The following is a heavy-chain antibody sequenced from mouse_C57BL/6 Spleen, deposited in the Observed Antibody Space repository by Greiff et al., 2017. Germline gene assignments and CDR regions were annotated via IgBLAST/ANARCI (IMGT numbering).Heavy chain of an antibody. J-gene: IGHJ3*01. CDR3: ARGDSNYGRSGVAY. D-gene: IGHD2-5*01. Sequence: VQLQQPGAELVKPGASVKLSCKASGYTFTSYWMQWVKQRPGQGLEWIGEIDPSDSYTNYNQKFKGKATLTVDTSSSTAYMQLSSLTSEDSAVYYCARGDSNYGRSGVAYWGQGTLVTVSA. V-gene: IGHV1-50*01. CDR1: GYTFTSYW. CDR2: IDPSDSYT.